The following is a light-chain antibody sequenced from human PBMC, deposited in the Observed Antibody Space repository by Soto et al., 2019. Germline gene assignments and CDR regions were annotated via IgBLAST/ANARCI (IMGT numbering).Light chain of an antibody. CDR3: SSFTSSSTLVV. Sequence: QSVLTQTASVSGSPGQSITISCTGTSRDVGGYNYVSWYQQHPDRAPKVMIYEVSNRPSGVSNRFSGSKSGNTASLTISGLQAEDEADYYCSSFTSSSTLVVFGAGTKLTVL. J-gene: IGLJ1*01. CDR1: SRDVGGYNY. V-gene: IGLV2-14*01. CDR2: EVS.